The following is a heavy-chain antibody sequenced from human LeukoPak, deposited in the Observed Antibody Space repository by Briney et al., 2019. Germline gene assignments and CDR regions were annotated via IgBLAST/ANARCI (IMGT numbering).Heavy chain of an antibody. CDR1: GYTFTGYY. J-gene: IGHJ4*02. Sequence: ASVKVSCKASGYTFTGYYMHWVRQAPGQGLEWMGWINPNSGGTNYAQKVQGRDTMTRDTSISTAYMELRRLRSDDTAVYYCARNADGTNYDFWSGYYIHYFDYWGQGTLVTVSS. CDR2: INPNSGGT. D-gene: IGHD3-3*01. V-gene: IGHV1-2*02. CDR3: ARNADGTNYDFWSGYYIHYFDY.